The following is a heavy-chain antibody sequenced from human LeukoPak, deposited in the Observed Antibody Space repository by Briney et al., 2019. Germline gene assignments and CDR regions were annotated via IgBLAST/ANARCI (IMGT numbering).Heavy chain of an antibody. J-gene: IGHJ3*02. CDR3: ARDRVEYGAFDI. Sequence: GGSLRLSCAASGFTFSSYAMSWVRQAPGKGLEWVSVIYRGGSTYYADSVKGRFTISRDNSKNTLYLQMNSLRAEDTAVYYCARDRVEYGAFDIWGQGTMVTVSS. CDR2: IYRGGST. CDR1: GFTFSSYA. V-gene: IGHV3-66*01. D-gene: IGHD6-6*01.